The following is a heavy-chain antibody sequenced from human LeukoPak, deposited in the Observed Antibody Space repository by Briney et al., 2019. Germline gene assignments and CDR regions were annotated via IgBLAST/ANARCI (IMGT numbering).Heavy chain of an antibody. Sequence: GGSLRLSCAASGFTFSDYYMSWIRQAPGKGLEWVAVISYDGSNKYYADSVKGRFTISRDNSKNTLYLQMNSLRAEDTAVYYCAKGSGLIWTHNGYWGQGTLVTVSS. D-gene: IGHD3/OR15-3a*01. CDR3: AKGSGLIWTHNGY. V-gene: IGHV3-30*18. J-gene: IGHJ4*02. CDR2: ISYDGSNK. CDR1: GFTFSDYY.